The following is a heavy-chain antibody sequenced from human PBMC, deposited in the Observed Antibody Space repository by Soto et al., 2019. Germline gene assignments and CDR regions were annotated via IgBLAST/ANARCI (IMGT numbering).Heavy chain of an antibody. Sequence: TSETLSLTCTVSGGSISSSSYYWGWIRQPPGKGLEWIGSIYYSGSTYYNPSLKSRVTISVDTSKNQFSLKLSSLTAADTAVYYCARRLSTVTTGNYYYYMDVWGKGTTVTVSS. V-gene: IGHV4-39*01. D-gene: IGHD4-17*01. J-gene: IGHJ6*03. CDR3: ARRLSTVTTGNYYYYMDV. CDR1: GGSISSSSYY. CDR2: IYYSGST.